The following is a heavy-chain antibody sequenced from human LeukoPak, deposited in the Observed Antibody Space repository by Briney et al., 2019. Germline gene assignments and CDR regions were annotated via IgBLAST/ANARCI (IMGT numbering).Heavy chain of an antibody. J-gene: IGHJ4*02. CDR2: ISGSGGST. V-gene: IGHV3-23*01. D-gene: IGHD3-22*01. Sequence: GGSLRLSCAASRFTFSTYAMSWVRQPPGKGLEWVSAISGSGGSTYYADSVKGRFTISRDNSKNTLYLQMNSLRAEDTAVYYCAKDLGDSSGYYLYYFDYWGQGTLVTVSS. CDR1: RFTFSTYA. CDR3: AKDLGDSSGYYLYYFDY.